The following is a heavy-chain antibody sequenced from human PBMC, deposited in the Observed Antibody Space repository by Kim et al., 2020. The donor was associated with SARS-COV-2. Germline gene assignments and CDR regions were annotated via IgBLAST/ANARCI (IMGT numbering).Heavy chain of an antibody. Sequence: DSVKGRFTISRDNSKNALYLQMNSLRAEDTAVYYCAKEFGYTSSWWPFDCWGQGTLVTVSS. CDR3: AKEFGYTSSWWPFDC. V-gene: IGHV3-23*01. J-gene: IGHJ4*02. D-gene: IGHD6-13*01.